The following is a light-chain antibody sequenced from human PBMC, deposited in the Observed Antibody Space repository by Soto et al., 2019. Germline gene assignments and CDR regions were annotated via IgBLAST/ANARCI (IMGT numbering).Light chain of an antibody. Sequence: QSVLTQPPSVSGAPGQRVTISCTGSSSNIGAGYDVHWYQQLPGTAPKLLIYVNSNRPSGVPDRFSGSKSGTSASLAITGLQAEDEADYYCQSYDSSLSGSLVFGTGTKLTVL. CDR1: SSNIGAGYD. CDR3: QSYDSSLSGSLV. J-gene: IGLJ1*01. CDR2: VNS. V-gene: IGLV1-40*01.